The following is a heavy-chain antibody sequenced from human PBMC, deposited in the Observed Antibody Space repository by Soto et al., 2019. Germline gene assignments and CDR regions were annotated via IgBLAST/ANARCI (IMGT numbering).Heavy chain of an antibody. V-gene: IGHV4-30-4*01. D-gene: IGHD6-6*01. J-gene: IGHJ4*02. CDR3: ARADTSIAARRDYFDY. CDR2: IYYSGST. Sequence: QVQLQESGPGLVKPSQTLSLTCTVSGGSISSGDYYWSWIRQPPGKGLEWIGYIYYSGSTYYNPSLKSRVTISVDTSKNQFSLKLSSVTAADTAVYYCARADTSIAARRDYFDYWGQGTLVTVSS. CDR1: GGSISSGDYY.